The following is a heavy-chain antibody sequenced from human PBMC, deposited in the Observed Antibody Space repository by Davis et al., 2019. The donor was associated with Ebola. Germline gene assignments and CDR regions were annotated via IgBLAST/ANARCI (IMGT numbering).Heavy chain of an antibody. CDR1: GFTFDDYG. CDR2: ISWNSGSI. V-gene: IGHV3-9*01. D-gene: IGHD2-15*01. Sequence: SLKISCAASGFTFDDYGMHWVRQTPGKGLEWVSGISWNSGSIGYADSVKGRFTISRDNAQNTLYLQMNSLRPEDTAFYYCAKGISYYYGMDVWGQGTTVTVSS. J-gene: IGHJ6*02. CDR3: AKGISYYYGMDV.